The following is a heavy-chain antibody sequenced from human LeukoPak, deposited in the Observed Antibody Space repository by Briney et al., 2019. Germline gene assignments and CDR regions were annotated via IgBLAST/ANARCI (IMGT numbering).Heavy chain of an antibody. D-gene: IGHD3-16*01. J-gene: IGHJ4*02. CDR2: VMSGRGST. Sequence: GESLRLSCAASGFSVSDYSISWIRQSPGKGPEWISYVMSGRGSTNYADSVKGRFTISRDNAKNPVALQLDGLRADDTAVYFCTRERRGSYYAFESWGQGTLVTVSS. CDR1: GFSVSDYS. CDR3: TRERRGSYYAFES. V-gene: IGHV3-11*05.